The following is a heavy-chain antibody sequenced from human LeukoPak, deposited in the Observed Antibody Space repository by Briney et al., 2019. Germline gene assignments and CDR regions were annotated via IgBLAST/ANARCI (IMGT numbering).Heavy chain of an antibody. CDR3: ASPGLRPVAATPYYFDY. J-gene: IGHJ4*02. V-gene: IGHV1-69*05. Sequence: SVKDSCKASGGTFSSYAISWVRQAPGQGLEWMGGIIPIFGTANYAQKFQGRVTITTDESTSTAYMELSSLRSEDTAVYYCASPGLRPVAATPYYFDYWCQGTLVTGSS. D-gene: IGHD2-15*01. CDR1: GGTFSSYA. CDR2: IIPIFGTA.